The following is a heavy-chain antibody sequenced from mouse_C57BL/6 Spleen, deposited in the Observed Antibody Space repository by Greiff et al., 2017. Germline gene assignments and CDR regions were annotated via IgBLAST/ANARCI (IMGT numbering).Heavy chain of an antibody. CDR3: ARRYDYDWYFDV. Sequence: EVQLQQSGPELVKPGASVKIPCKASGYTFTDYNMDWVKQSHGKSLEWIGDINPNNGGTIYNQKFKGKATLTVDKSSSTAYMERRSLTSEDTAVYYCARRYDYDWYFDVWGTGTTVTVSS. CDR1: GYTFTDYN. J-gene: IGHJ1*03. V-gene: IGHV1-18*01. D-gene: IGHD2-4*01. CDR2: INPNNGGT.